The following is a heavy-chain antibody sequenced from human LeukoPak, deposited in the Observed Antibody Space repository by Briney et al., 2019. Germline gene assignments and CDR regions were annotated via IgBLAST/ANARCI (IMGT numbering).Heavy chain of an antibody. V-gene: IGHV4-39*01. CDR1: GGSVSSSNYY. Sequence: SETLSLTCTVSGGSVSSSNYYWGWIRQPPGKVLDWIGSINYIRRTNYNPSLKSRVTLSVDTSKNQFSLKLSSVTAADTAVYYCARLKGVKLPLYYYYYMDVWGTGTTVIVSS. J-gene: IGHJ6*03. D-gene: IGHD6-13*01. CDR3: ARLKGVKLPLYYYYYMDV. CDR2: INYIRRT.